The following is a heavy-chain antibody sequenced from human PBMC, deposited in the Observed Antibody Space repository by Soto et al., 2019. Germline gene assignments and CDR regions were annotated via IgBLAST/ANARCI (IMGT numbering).Heavy chain of an antibody. CDR3: ARGAPFHYYGMDV. CDR1: GGSISSGDYY. CDR2: IYYSGST. J-gene: IGHJ6*02. Sequence: SETLFLTCTVSGGSISSGDYYWSWIRQPPGKGLEWIGYIYYSGSTYYNPSLKSRVTISVDTSKNQFSLKLSFVTAADMAVYYCARGAPFHYYGMDVWAQGTTVTVSS. V-gene: IGHV4-30-4*01.